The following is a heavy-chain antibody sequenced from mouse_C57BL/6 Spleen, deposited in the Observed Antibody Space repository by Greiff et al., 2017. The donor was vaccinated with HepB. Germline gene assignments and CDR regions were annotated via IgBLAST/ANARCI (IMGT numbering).Heavy chain of an antibody. CDR1: GYAFSSYW. CDR3: AIWYGYDGAWFAY. Sequence: VQGVESGAELVKPGASVKISCKASGYAFSSYWMNWVKQRPGKGLEWIGQIYPGDGDTNYNGKFKGKATLTADKSSSTAYMQLSSLTSEDSAVYLCAIWYGYDGAWFAYWGQGTLVTVSA. CDR2: IYPGDGDT. V-gene: IGHV1-80*01. D-gene: IGHD2-2*01. J-gene: IGHJ3*01.